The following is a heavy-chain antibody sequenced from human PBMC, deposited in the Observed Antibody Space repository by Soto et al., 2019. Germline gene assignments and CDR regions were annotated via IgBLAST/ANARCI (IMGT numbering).Heavy chain of an antibody. CDR3: ASPHQWLGQRGAFDY. CDR2: IRQDGSDK. J-gene: IGHJ4*02. D-gene: IGHD6-19*01. Sequence: EVQLVESGGGLVQPGGSLRLSCAASGFTFSSYWMSWVRQAPGKGLEWVANIRQDGSDKYYVDSVKGRFTISRYNSKNSLYMQMTSLRAEDTAIYYCASPHQWLGQRGAFDYWGQGTLVTFSS. V-gene: IGHV3-7*05. CDR1: GFTFSSYW.